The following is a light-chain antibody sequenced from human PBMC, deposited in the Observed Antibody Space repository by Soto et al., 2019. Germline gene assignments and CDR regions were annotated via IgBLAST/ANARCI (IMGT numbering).Light chain of an antibody. CDR2: GAS. CDR1: QSVSSN. J-gene: IGKJ5*01. V-gene: IGKV3-15*01. Sequence: EIVMTQSPATLSVSPGERATLSCRASQSVSSNLAWYQQKPGQAPRLLIYGASTRATGIPARFSGSGSGTEFTLTISSLQSEDFAVYYCQQYNNWPPGVTFG. CDR3: QQYNNWPPGVT.